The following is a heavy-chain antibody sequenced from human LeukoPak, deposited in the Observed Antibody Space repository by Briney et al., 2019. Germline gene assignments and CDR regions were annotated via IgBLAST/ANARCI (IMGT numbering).Heavy chain of an antibody. CDR2: INPNSGGT. CDR1: GYTFTGYY. D-gene: IGHD6-19*01. Sequence: ASVKVSCKASGYTFTGYYMHGVRQAPGQGRDWMGWINPNSGGTNYAQKFQGRVTMTRDTSISTAYMELRSLRSDDTAVYYCARDEYSSGWYNWFDPWGQGTLVTVSS. V-gene: IGHV1-2*02. J-gene: IGHJ5*02. CDR3: ARDEYSSGWYNWFDP.